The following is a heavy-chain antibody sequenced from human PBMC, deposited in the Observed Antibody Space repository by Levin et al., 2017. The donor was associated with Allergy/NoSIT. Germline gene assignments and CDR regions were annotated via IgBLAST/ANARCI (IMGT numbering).Heavy chain of an antibody. V-gene: IGHV2-5*02. J-gene: IGHJ1*01. CDR2: IYWDDDK. D-gene: IGHD3-16*02. CDR3: AHRGITFGGVIEEYFQH. Sequence: SGPTLVKPTQTLTLTCTFSGFSLSTSGVGVGWIRQPPGKALEWLALIYWDDDKRYSPSLKSRLTITKDTSKNQVVLTMTNMDPVDTATYYCAHRGITFGGVIEEYFQHWGQGTLVTVSS. CDR1: GFSLSTSGVG.